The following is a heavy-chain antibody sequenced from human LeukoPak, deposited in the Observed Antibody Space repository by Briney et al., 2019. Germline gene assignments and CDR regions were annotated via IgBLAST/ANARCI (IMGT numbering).Heavy chain of an antibody. CDR3: AREGGQGGPVAWFDP. V-gene: IGHV4-38-2*02. J-gene: IGHJ5*02. CDR1: PAYFSSAYF. Sequence: SETLSLTCAVSPAYFSSAYFWGWIRQAPGKGVQWLGSISYSGWTDYNPSLKRRVTLSLDTSKDKFSLRLSSLTAADTAVYYCAREGGQGGPVAWFDPWGQGTLVTVSS. CDR2: ISYSGWT. D-gene: IGHD3-16*01.